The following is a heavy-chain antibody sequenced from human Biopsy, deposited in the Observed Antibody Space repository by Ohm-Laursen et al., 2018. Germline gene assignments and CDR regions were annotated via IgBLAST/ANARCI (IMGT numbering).Heavy chain of an antibody. CDR2: VDWDDYK. CDR1: GFSLSARGMC. Sequence: TQTLTLTCSFSGFSLSARGMCVSWIRQAPGKALEWLARVDWDDYKDYSASLQTKLSISKDTSNDQVVLTVNNVDPADTATYYCARTPVLIVSAGLVYRHRRHLQGMDVWGQGIAVTVS. D-gene: IGHD6-13*01. J-gene: IGHJ6*02. V-gene: IGHV2-70*11. CDR3: ARTPVLIVSAGLVYRHRRHLQGMDV.